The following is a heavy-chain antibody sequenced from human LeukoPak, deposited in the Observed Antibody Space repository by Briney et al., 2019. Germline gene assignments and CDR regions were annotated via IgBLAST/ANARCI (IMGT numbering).Heavy chain of an antibody. CDR1: AGFISRSSYC. CDR2: LYNTETT. Sequence: SETLSLTCSVSAGFISRSSYCWGWIRQPPGKGLERIGSLYNTETTYYNPSLQSRVTISVDTSKNQLSLKLSSVTAADTAVYYCARHPTLTSGGNFDYWGQGILVTVSS. D-gene: IGHD1-14*01. CDR3: ARHPTLTSGGNFDY. J-gene: IGHJ4*02. V-gene: IGHV4-39*01.